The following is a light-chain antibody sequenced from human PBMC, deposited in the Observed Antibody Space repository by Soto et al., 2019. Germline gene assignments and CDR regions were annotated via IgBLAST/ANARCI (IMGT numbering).Light chain of an antibody. CDR3: CSYVGSSILM. Sequence: QSVLTQPASVSGSPGQSITISCTGTSSDVGLYNLVSWYQQLPGKAPKLIIYEVNERPSGISDRFPGSKSGNTASLTISGLQDEDEADYYCCSYVGSSILMFGGGTKLTVL. CDR2: EVN. V-gene: IGLV2-23*02. CDR1: SSDVGLYNL. J-gene: IGLJ3*02.